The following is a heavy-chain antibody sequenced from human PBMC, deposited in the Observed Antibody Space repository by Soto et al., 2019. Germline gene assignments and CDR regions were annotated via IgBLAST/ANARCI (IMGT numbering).Heavy chain of an antibody. CDR3: AKVQGDCSGGSCYENFDY. V-gene: IGHV3-23*01. CDR1: GFTFSSYA. Sequence: GGSLRLSCAASGFTFSSYAMSWVRQAPGKGLEWVSAISGSGGSTYYADSVKGRFTISRDNSKNTLYLQMNSLRAEDTAVYYCAKVQGDCSGGSCYENFDYWGQGTLVTVSS. J-gene: IGHJ4*02. D-gene: IGHD2-15*01. CDR2: ISGSGGST.